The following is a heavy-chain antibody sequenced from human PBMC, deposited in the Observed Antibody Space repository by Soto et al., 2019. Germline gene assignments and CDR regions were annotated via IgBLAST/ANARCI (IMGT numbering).Heavy chain of an antibody. Sequence: QAHLVESGGGVVQPGRSLRLSCAASGFTFTSYGMHWVRQAPGTRLEWVAGISNDGGLQHYADSVKGRFTISRDNSKNMVLLQMNSLRAEDTAVYYCVSDLRYGHASVPYSWGQGTLVSVSS. J-gene: IGHJ4*02. V-gene: IGHV3-30*03. CDR2: ISNDGGLQ. CDR3: VSDLRYGHASVPYS. CDR1: GFTFTSYG. D-gene: IGHD5-18*01.